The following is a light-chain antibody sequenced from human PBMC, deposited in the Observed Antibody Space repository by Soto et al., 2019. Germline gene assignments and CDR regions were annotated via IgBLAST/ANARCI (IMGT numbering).Light chain of an antibody. Sequence: EIVMTQSPATLSVSPGERATLSCRASQSVSSSLAWYQQKPGQAPWLLIYGASTRATGIPARFSGSGSGTEFTLTISSLQSEDFAVYYCQQYNNWPPVTFGPGTRLEIK. CDR3: QQYNNWPPVT. J-gene: IGKJ5*01. CDR1: QSVSSS. CDR2: GAS. V-gene: IGKV3-15*01.